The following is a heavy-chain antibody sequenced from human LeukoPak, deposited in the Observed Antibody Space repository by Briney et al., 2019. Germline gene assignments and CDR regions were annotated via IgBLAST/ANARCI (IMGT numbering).Heavy chain of an antibody. CDR1: GFTFISYA. D-gene: IGHD3-10*01. CDR2: ISYDGSNK. V-gene: IGHV3-30*09. CDR3: ARGATYYYGSGSSQFDY. Sequence: GGSLRLSCAASGFTFISYAMHWVRQAPGKGLEWVAVISYDGSNKYYADSVKGRFAISRDNSKNTLYLQMNSLRAEDTAVYYCARGATYYYGSGSSQFDYWGQGTLVTVSS. J-gene: IGHJ4*02.